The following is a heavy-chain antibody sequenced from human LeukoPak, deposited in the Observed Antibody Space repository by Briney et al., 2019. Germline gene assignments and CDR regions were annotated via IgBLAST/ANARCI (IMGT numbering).Heavy chain of an antibody. CDR1: GYTFTSYD. Sequence: ASVKVSCKASGYTFTSYDINWVRQATGQGLEWMGWMNPNSGNTGYAQKFQGRVTMTRDMSTSTVYMELSSLRSEDTAVYYCARAGSGGSCYSSACWFDPWGQGTLVTVSS. CDR3: ARAGSGGSCYSSACWFDP. CDR2: MNPNSGNT. V-gene: IGHV1-8*01. J-gene: IGHJ5*02. D-gene: IGHD2-15*01.